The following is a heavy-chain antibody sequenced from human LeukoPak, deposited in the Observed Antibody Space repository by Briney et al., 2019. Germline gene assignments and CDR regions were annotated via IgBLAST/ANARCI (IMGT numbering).Heavy chain of an antibody. V-gene: IGHV3-23*01. J-gene: IGHJ4*02. D-gene: IGHD2-2*01. CDR3: AKDKPICSSTSCYFDY. Sequence: GGSLRLSCAASGFTFSSYAMSWVRHAPGKGLEWVSAISGSGGSTYYADSVKGRFTISRDNSKNTLYLQMNSLGAEDTAVYYCAKDKPICSSTSCYFDYWGQGTLVTVSS. CDR2: ISGSGGST. CDR1: GFTFSSYA.